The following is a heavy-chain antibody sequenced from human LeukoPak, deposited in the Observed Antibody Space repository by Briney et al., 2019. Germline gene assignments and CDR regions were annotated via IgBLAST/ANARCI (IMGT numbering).Heavy chain of an antibody. V-gene: IGHV1-2*02. Sequence: GASVKVSCKATGYTFTGYYMHWVRQAPGQGLEWMGWINPNSGGTNYAQKFQGRVTMTRDTSISTAYMELSRLRSDDTAVYYCARAYYYDSSGYYRGYYFDYWGQGTLVTVSS. J-gene: IGHJ4*02. CDR2: INPNSGGT. CDR3: ARAYYYDSSGYYRGYYFDY. CDR1: GYTFTGYY. D-gene: IGHD3-22*01.